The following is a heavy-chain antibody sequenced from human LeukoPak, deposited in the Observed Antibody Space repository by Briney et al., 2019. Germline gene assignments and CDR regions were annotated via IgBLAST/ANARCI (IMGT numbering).Heavy chain of an antibody. V-gene: IGHV1-2*02. Sequence: ASVKVSCKASGYTFTGYYMHWVRQAPGQGLEWMGWINPNSGGTNYAQKFQGRVTMTRDTSISTAYMELSRLRSDDTAVYYCAREGDYDSSGYYYVYNWFDPWGQGTLVTVSS. J-gene: IGHJ5*02. CDR1: GYTFTGYY. CDR2: INPNSGGT. CDR3: AREGDYDSSGYYYVYNWFDP. D-gene: IGHD3-22*01.